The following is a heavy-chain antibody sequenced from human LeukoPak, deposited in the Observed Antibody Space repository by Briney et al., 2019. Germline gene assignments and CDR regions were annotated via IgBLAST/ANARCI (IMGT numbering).Heavy chain of an antibody. D-gene: IGHD2-2*01. CDR2: ISGDSRTM. CDR3: ARDRHSTIDY. J-gene: IGHJ4*02. Sequence: GGSLRLSCAASGFTFSTYSMIWVRQAPGKGLEWLSYISGDSRTMYYPDSVRGRFTISRDNGKNSLYLQLISLRAEDTAVYYCARDRHSTIDYWGQGTLVTVSS. V-gene: IGHV3-48*01. CDR1: GFTFSTYS.